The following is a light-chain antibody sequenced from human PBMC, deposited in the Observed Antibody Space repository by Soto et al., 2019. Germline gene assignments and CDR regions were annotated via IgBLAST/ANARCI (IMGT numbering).Light chain of an antibody. CDR2: AAS. J-gene: IGKJ1*01. CDR3: PEHNSDPWT. Sequence: DIQMTQSPSSLSASVGDRVTITCRASLGIRNDLGWYQQKPGKPPKPLIYAASSLQSGVPPRFSGRGSGTEFSLTITSLQGEDFAAYYCPEHNSDPWTFGHGTKLEIK. CDR1: LGIRND. V-gene: IGKV1-17*01.